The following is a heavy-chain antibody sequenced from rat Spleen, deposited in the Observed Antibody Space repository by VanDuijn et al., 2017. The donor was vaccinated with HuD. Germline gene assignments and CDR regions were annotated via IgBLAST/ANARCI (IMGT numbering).Heavy chain of an antibody. CDR1: GFTFSTAW. CDR2: IKAKSNNYAT. Sequence: EVQVLESGGGLVLPGNSLQLSCATSGFTFSTAWMFWYRQFPEKRLEWVARIKAKSNNYATDYAESVKGRFTISRDDSKSSIYLLMNNLREEDTAIYYCAWWYWGQGVLVTVSS. J-gene: IGHJ2*01. CDR3: AWWY. V-gene: IGHV6-6*01.